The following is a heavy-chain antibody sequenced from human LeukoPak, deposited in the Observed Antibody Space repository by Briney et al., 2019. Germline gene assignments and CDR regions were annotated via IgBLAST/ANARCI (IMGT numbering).Heavy chain of an antibody. CDR3: AKVNSAYDFWSGYYTSVSGWFDP. CDR2: ISGSGGST. V-gene: IGHV3-23*01. CDR1: GFTFSSYA. J-gene: IGHJ5*02. D-gene: IGHD3-3*01. Sequence: PGGSLRLSCAASGFTFSSYAMSWVRQAPGKGQEWVSAISGSGGSTYYADSVKGRFTISRDNSKNTLYLQMNSLRAEDTAVYYCAKVNSAYDFWSGYYTSVSGWFDPWGQGTLVTVSS.